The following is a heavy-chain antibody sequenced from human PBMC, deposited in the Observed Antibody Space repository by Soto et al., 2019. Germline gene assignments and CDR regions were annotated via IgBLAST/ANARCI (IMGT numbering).Heavy chain of an antibody. CDR1: GGTFSSYA. J-gene: IGHJ6*02. CDR2: IIPIFGTA. D-gene: IGHD3-10*01. Sequence: SVKVSCKASGGTFSSYAISWVRQAPGQGLEWMGGIIPIFGTANYAQKFQGRVTITADESTSTAYMELSSLRSEDTAVYYCARSITMVRGASSLGMDVWGQGTTVTVSS. V-gene: IGHV1-69*13. CDR3: ARSITMVRGASSLGMDV.